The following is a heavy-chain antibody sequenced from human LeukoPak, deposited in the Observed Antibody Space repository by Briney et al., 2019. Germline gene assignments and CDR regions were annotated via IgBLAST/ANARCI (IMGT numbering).Heavy chain of an antibody. CDR3: ARVYSSSWYLDY. CDR2: IFYSGST. CDR1: GDSISSSSYF. V-gene: IGHV4-39*01. D-gene: IGHD6-13*01. Sequence: SETLSLTCTVSGDSISSSSYFWGWIRQPPGKGLEWIGSIFYSGSTSYNPSLKSRVTISMGASRNQFSLKLTSVTAADTAVYYCARVYSSSWYLDYWGQGTLVTVSS. J-gene: IGHJ4*02.